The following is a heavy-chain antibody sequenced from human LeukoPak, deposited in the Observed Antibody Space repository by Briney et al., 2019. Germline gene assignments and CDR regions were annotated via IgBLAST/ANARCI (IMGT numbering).Heavy chain of an antibody. CDR1: GFTFSSYA. J-gene: IGHJ4*02. CDR2: ISYDGSNK. Sequence: GGSLRLSCAASGFTFSSYAMHWVRQAPGKGLEWVAVISYDGSNKYYADSVKGRFTISRDNSKNSLYLQMNSLRAEDTAVYYCARGGGIVVVPAAMLDYWGQGTLVTVSS. CDR3: ARGGGIVVVPAAMLDY. V-gene: IGHV3-30-3*01. D-gene: IGHD2-2*01.